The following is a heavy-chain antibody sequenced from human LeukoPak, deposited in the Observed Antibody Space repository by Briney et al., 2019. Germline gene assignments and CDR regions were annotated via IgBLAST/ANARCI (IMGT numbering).Heavy chain of an antibody. V-gene: IGHV1-69*05. CDR3: AREQLVPAFNI. D-gene: IGHD6-6*01. CDR1: GGTFSSYA. Sequence: AAVKVSCKASGGTFSSYAISWVRQAPGKGLEWMGGIIPIFGTANYAQRFQGSVTIPTDDSTSTAYMALSSLRSEDTAVYYCAREQLVPAFNIWGQETMVTVSS. CDR2: IIPIFGTA. J-gene: IGHJ3*02.